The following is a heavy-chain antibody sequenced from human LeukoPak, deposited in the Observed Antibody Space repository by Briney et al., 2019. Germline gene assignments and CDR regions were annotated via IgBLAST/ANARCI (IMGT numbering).Heavy chain of an antibody. Sequence: SETLSLTCTVSGGSISGYYWSWIRQPAGKRLEWIGRIYTSGSTNYNPSLKSRVTMSVDTSKNQFSLKLSSVTAADTAVYYCARDKRVAVAGTYIYYYYMDVWGNGTTVTISS. CDR2: IYTSGST. V-gene: IGHV4-4*07. D-gene: IGHD6-19*01. CDR1: GGSISGYY. J-gene: IGHJ6*03. CDR3: ARDKRVAVAGTYIYYYYMDV.